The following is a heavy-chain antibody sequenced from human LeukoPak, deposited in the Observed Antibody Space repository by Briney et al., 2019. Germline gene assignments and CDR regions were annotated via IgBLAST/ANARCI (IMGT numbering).Heavy chain of an antibody. CDR1: GGSISSSNW. CDR3: ARGEALRQNYGLDV. V-gene: IGHV4-4*02. CDR2: IYHSGST. Sequence: PSGTLSLTCAVSGGSISSSNWWSWVRQPPGKGLEWIGEIYHSGSTNYNPSLKSRVTISVDKSKNQFSLNLISVTAADTALYYCARGEALRQNYGLDVWGQGTTVTVSS. J-gene: IGHJ6*02.